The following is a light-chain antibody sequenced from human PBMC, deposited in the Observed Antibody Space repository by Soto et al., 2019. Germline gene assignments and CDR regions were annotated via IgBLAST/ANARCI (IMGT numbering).Light chain of an antibody. CDR3: CSYARTSTYV. CDR1: SSVVGSYNL. Sequence: QSVLTQPASVSGSPGQSITISCTGTSSVVGSYNLVSWYQQHPGKAPKLMIYEDNKRPSGVSNRFSVSKSGYTASLTISGLQVEDEADYYCCSYARTSTYVFGRGTKVTVL. CDR2: EDN. V-gene: IGLV2-23*01. J-gene: IGLJ1*01.